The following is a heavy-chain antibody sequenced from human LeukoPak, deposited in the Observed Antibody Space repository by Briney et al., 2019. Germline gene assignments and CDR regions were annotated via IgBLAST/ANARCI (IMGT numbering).Heavy chain of an antibody. CDR3: AGDPSAGYYFGFSRFDY. J-gene: IGHJ4*02. CDR1: GFVFRSYA. Sequence: PGGSLRLSCEASGFVFRSYAMHWVRHVPGKGLEWVALISYDGKKVFYADYVKGRFTVSRDNSKNTLYLQMNSLRPDDTALYHCAGDPSAGYYFGFSRFDYWGQGTLVPVSS. CDR2: ISYDGKKV. V-gene: IGHV3-30*04. D-gene: IGHD3-22*01.